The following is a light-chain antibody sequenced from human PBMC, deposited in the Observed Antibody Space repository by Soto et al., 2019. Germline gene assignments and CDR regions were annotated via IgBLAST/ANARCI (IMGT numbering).Light chain of an antibody. Sequence: AIQMTQSPSSLSASVGDRVTITCRASQGITNDLGWYQQKPGKAPNLLIYDASRLQSGVSSRFSGSGSGTDFTLTISNLQPEDFATYYCLQDYNYPRTFGQGTMLETK. CDR2: DAS. CDR3: LQDYNYPRT. V-gene: IGKV1-6*01. CDR1: QGITND. J-gene: IGKJ2*01.